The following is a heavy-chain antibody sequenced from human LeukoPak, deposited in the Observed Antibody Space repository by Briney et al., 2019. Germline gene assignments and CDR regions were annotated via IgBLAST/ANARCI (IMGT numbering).Heavy chain of an antibody. CDR1: GGSISGSSYY. CDR3: ARGPFTYDYGDYGAFDY. D-gene: IGHD4-17*01. CDR2: IYYSGST. Sequence: SETLSLTCTVSGGSISGSSYYWGWIRQPPGKGLEWIGSIYYSGSTYYNPSLKSRVTISVDTSKNQFSLKLNSVTATDTAVYYCARGPFTYDYGDYGAFDYWGQGTLVTVSS. V-gene: IGHV4-39*02. J-gene: IGHJ4*02.